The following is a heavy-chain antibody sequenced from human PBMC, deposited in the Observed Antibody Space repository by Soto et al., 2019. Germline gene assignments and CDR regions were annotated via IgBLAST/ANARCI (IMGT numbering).Heavy chain of an antibody. CDR3: ARRTSSPGRFDP. D-gene: IGHD2-2*01. CDR1: GGSISSGDYY. J-gene: IGHJ5*02. CDR2: IYYSGST. V-gene: IGHV4-30-4*01. Sequence: PSETLSLTCTVSGGSISSGDYYWSWILQPPGKGLEWIGYIYYSGSTYYNPSLKSRVTISVDTSKNQFSLKLSSVTAADTAVYYCARRTSSPGRFDPWGQGTLVTVSS.